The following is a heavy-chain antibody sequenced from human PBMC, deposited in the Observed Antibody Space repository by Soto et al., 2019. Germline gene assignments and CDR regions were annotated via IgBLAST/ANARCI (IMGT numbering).Heavy chain of an antibody. CDR3: ARGRRSGWYHFES. V-gene: IGHV4-59*01. Sequence: NPSETLSLTCSVSGGSITTYFWSWLWQPPGKGLEWIGYIHYEGSTNYNPSLKSRVTILVDTSQNQFSLKLTSVTAADTAVYFCARGRRSGWYHFESWGQGTLVTVSS. D-gene: IGHD6-19*01. CDR1: GGSITTYF. J-gene: IGHJ4*02. CDR2: IHYEGST.